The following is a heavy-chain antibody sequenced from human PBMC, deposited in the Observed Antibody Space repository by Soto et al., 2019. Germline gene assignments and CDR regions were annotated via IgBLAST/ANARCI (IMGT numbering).Heavy chain of an antibody. CDR2: IWYDGSNE. D-gene: IGHD5-18*01. CDR3: ARGYNYADY. CDR1: GFTFSTYG. J-gene: IGHJ4*02. Sequence: QVHLLESGGGVVQPGRSLRLSCAASGFTFSTYGMHWVRQAPGKGLEWVAVIWYDGSNEYYADSVRGRFTISRDNSKNTLFLQMNSLTAEDTAVYYCARGYNYADYWGQGTQVTVSS. V-gene: IGHV3-33*01.